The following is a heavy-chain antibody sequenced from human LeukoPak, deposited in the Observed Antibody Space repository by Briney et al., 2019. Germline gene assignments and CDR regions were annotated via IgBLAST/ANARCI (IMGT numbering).Heavy chain of an antibody. D-gene: IGHD2-15*01. CDR2: INPNSGGT. CDR1: GYTFTGYY. J-gene: IGHJ4*02. Sequence: ASVKVSCKASGYTFTGYYMHWVRQAPGQGLEWMGWINPNSGGTNYAQKFQGRVTMTRDTSISTAYMELSRLGSDDTAVYYCARDKVVAGYYFDYWGQGTLVTVSS. CDR3: ARDKVVAGYYFDY. V-gene: IGHV1-2*02.